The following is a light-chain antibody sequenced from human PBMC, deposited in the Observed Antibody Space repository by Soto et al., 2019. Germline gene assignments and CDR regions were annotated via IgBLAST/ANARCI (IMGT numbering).Light chain of an antibody. Sequence: EIVLTQSPGTLSLSPGERATLSCRASQSVSSSFLAWYQQKPGQAPRLLIYGASSRATGIPDRFSGSGSGTAFTLTITTLEPEDFAVYYCHHYGTSPLTFGGGPQV. CDR1: QSVSSSF. CDR3: HHYGTSPLT. J-gene: IGKJ4*01. CDR2: GAS. V-gene: IGKV3-20*01.